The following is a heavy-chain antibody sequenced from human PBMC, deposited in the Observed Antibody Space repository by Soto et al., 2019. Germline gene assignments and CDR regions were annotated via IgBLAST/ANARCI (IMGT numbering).Heavy chain of an antibody. V-gene: IGHV3-9*01. J-gene: IGHJ4*02. CDR2: ISWNSGSI. CDR1: GFTFDDYA. Sequence: EVQLVESGGGLVQPGRSLRLSCAASGFTFDDYAMHWVRQAPGKGLEWVSGISWNSGSIGYADSVKGRFTISRDNAKNSLYLQMNSLRAEDTALYYCAILLGGGYCSGGSCYSFDYWGQGTLVTVSS. D-gene: IGHD2-15*01. CDR3: AILLGGGYCSGGSCYSFDY.